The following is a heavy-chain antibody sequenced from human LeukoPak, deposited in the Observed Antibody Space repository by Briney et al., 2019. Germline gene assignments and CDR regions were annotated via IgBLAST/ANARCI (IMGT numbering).Heavy chain of an antibody. Sequence: SETLSLTCTVSGGSISSGGYYWSWIRQHPGKGLEWIGYIYYSGSTYYNPSLKSRVTISVDTSKNQFSLKLSSVTAADTAVYYCAKDAYVSSWEQLVNYYYYGMDVWGQGTTVTVSS. J-gene: IGHJ6*02. CDR1: GGSISSGGYY. CDR3: AKDAYVSSWEQLVNYYYYGMDV. D-gene: IGHD6-6*01. V-gene: IGHV4-31*03. CDR2: IYYSGST.